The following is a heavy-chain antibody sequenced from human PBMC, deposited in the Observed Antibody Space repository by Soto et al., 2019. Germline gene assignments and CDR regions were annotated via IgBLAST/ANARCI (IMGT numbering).Heavy chain of an antibody. D-gene: IGHD5-18*01. Sequence: PGGSLRLSCAASGFTFSSYAMSWVRQAPGKGLEWVSGISGSGGSTYYADSVKGRFTFSRDNSKNTLHLQMNSLRAEDTAVYYCAKVMVKNWFDPWGQGTLVTVSS. CDR3: AKVMVKNWFDP. CDR2: ISGSGGST. V-gene: IGHV3-23*01. CDR1: GFTFSSYA. J-gene: IGHJ5*02.